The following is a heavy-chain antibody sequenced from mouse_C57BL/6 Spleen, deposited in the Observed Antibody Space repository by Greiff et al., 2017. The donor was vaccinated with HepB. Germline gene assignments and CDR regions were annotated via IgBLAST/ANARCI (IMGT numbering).Heavy chain of an antibody. D-gene: IGHD2-3*01. CDR2: IYPGDGDT. CDR3: ARLIYDGYYGYFGY. V-gene: IGHV1-82*01. CDR1: GYAFSSSW. Sequence: VQLQQSGPELVKPGASVKISCKASGYAFSSSWMNWVKQRPGKGLEWIGRIYPGDGDTNYNGKFKGKATLTADKSSSTAYMQLSSLTSEDSAVYFCARLIYDGYYGYFGYWGQGTTLTVSS. J-gene: IGHJ2*01.